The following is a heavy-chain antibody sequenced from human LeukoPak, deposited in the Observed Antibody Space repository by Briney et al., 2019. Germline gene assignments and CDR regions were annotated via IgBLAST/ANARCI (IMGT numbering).Heavy chain of an antibody. CDR3: ARSVVTPRGEYLQH. CDR1: GGSISSGGYS. CDR2: IYHSGST. Sequence: SQTLSLTCAVSGGSISSGGYSWSWIRQPPGKGLEWIGYIYHSGSTYYNPSLKSRVTISVDRSKNQFSLKLSSVTAADTAVYYCARSVVTPRGEYLQHWGQGTLVTVSS. J-gene: IGHJ1*01. V-gene: IGHV4-30-2*01. D-gene: IGHD2-21*02.